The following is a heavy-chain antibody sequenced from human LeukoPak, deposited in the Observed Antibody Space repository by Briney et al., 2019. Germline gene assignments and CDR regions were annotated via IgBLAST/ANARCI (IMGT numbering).Heavy chain of an antibody. CDR1: GYTFTGYY. J-gene: IGHJ6*03. Sequence: GASVKVSCKASGYTFTGYYMHWVRQAPGQGLEWMGWINPNSGGTNYAQKFQGRVTMTRDTSISTAYMELSRLRSDDTAVYYCARDYSSVAGGYYYYMDVWGKGTTVTVSS. CDR2: INPNSGGT. CDR3: ARDYSSVAGGYYYYMDV. D-gene: IGHD6-19*01. V-gene: IGHV1-2*02.